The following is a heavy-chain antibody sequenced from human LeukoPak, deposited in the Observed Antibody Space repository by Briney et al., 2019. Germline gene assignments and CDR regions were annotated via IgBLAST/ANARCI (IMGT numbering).Heavy chain of an antibody. CDR1: GLNFGSDA. V-gene: IGHV3-33*01. Sequence: PGGSLRLSCTASGLNFGSDAMHWVRQAPGKGLEWVAFIWYDGSNDHYADSVKGRFTISRDNSKNTVCLQMNSLRVEDTAVYYCARDPSGSGWSLNNWGQGTLVTVSS. J-gene: IGHJ4*02. CDR3: ARDPSGSGWSLNN. CDR2: IWYDGSND. D-gene: IGHD6-19*01.